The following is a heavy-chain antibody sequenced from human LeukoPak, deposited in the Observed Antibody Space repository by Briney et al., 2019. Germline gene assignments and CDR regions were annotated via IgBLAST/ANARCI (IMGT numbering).Heavy chain of an antibody. CDR3: ARDGSYYFDY. CDR1: GFTFSSYW. V-gene: IGHV3-21*01. D-gene: IGHD2-2*03. J-gene: IGHJ4*02. Sequence: PGGSLRLSCAASGFTFSSYWMSWVRQAPGKGLEWVSSISSSSSYIYYADSVKGRFTISRDNAKNSLYLQMNSLRAEDTAVYYCARDGSYYFDYWGQGTLVTVSS. CDR2: ISSSSSYI.